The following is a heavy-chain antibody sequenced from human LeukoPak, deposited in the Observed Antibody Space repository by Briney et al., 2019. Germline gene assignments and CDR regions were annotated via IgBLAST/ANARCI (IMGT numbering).Heavy chain of an antibody. CDR3: AREGQLVPANWFDP. CDR2: IWYDGSNK. CDR1: GFTFSSYG. V-gene: IGHV3-33*01. D-gene: IGHD6-6*01. J-gene: IGHJ5*02. Sequence: GGSLRLSCAVTGFTFSSYGFHWVRQVPGKGLEWVAVIWYDGSNKYYADSVKGRFTVSRDNSKSTLYLQMNSLRVDDTAVYYCAREGQLVPANWFDPWGQGTLVTVSS.